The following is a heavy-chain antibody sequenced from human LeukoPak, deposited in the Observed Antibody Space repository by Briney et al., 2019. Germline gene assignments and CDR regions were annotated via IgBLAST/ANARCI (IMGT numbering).Heavy chain of an antibody. V-gene: IGHV1-69*06. D-gene: IGHD5-18*01. CDR2: IIPIFGTT. CDR1: GGTFSNYA. J-gene: IGHJ4*02. Sequence: SVKVSCTASGGTFSNYAITWVRQAPGQGLEWMGGIIPIFGTTTYAQKFQGRVTITADKSTSTAYMELSSLRSEDTAVYYCARGAQGYGLSNGPDYWGQGTLVTVSS. CDR3: ARGAQGYGLSNGPDY.